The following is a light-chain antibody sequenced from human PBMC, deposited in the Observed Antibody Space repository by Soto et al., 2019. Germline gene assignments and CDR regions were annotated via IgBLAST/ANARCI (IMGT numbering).Light chain of an antibody. Sequence: QSVLTHPPSASGTPGQMVTVSCSGSSSNIASNTVNWYQQLPGTAPKLLIYSNDQRPSGVPDRFSASKSGTSASLAISGLQSEDEADYYCASWDDSLNGHVFGTGTKVTVL. CDR1: SSNIASNT. V-gene: IGLV1-44*01. CDR2: SND. CDR3: ASWDDSLNGHV. J-gene: IGLJ1*01.